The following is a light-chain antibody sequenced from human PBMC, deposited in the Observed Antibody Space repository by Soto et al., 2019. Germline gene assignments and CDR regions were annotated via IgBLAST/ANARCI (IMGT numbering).Light chain of an antibody. V-gene: IGLV4-69*01. CDR1: SGHSSYA. CDR2: LNSDGSH. CDR3: QTWGTGIRV. J-gene: IGLJ1*01. Sequence: QAVVTQSPYASASLGASVKLTCTLSSGHSSYAIAWHQQQPEKGPRYLMKLNSDGSHSKGDGIPDRFSGSSSGAERYLTIASLQSEDEADYYCQTWGTGIRVFGTGTKLTVL.